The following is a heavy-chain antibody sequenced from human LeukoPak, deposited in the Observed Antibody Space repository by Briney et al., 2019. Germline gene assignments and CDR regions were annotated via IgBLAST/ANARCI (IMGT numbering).Heavy chain of an antibody. CDR2: IYYSGST. Sequence: SETLSLTCTVSGGSISSYYWSWIRQPPGKGLEWIGYIYYSGSTNYNPSLKSRVTISVDTSKNQFSLKLSSVTAADTAVYYCARDYYYDSSGLNWFDPWGQGTLVTVSS. J-gene: IGHJ5*02. D-gene: IGHD3-22*01. CDR1: GGSISSYY. V-gene: IGHV4-59*01. CDR3: ARDYYYDSSGLNWFDP.